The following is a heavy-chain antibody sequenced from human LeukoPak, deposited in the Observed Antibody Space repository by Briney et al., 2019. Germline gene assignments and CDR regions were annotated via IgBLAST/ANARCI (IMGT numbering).Heavy chain of an antibody. D-gene: IGHD3-10*01. CDR3: ARDLGGRFDY. Sequence: SQTLSLTCAISGDSVSSNSAAWNWIRQSPSRGLEWRGRTYYRSKWYNDYAVSVRSRIIINPDTSKNQFYLQLNSVSPEDTAVYYCARDLGGRFDYWGQGTLVTVSS. J-gene: IGHJ4*02. V-gene: IGHV6-1*01. CDR1: GDSVSSNSAA. CDR2: TYYRSKWYN.